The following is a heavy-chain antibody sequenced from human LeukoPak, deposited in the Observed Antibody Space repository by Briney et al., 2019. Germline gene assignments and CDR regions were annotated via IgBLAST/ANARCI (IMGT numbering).Heavy chain of an antibody. J-gene: IGHJ4*02. CDR1: GYTFTSYY. CDR3: ARDPPAYYYDSSDPLDY. CDR2: INPSGGST. Sequence: ASVKVSCKASGYTFTSYYMHWVRQAPGQGLEWMGIINPSGGSTSYAQEFQGRVTMTRDTSTSTVYMELSSLRSEDTAVYYCARDPPAYYYDSSDPLDYWGQGTLVTVSS. D-gene: IGHD3-22*01. V-gene: IGHV1-46*01.